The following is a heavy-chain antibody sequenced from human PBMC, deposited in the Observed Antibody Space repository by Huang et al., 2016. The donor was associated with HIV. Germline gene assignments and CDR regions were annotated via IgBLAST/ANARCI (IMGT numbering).Heavy chain of an antibody. V-gene: IGHV4-4*07. CDR3: ARIAYRGGYNLAFDI. Sequence: QVQLQELGPGLVKPSETLSLTCTVPGGSVSTNYWCWIRQPAGKGLEWIGRSYSSGSTNSNPSIERRVTMSIDTSKNQFCLKLSSVTAADAAVYYCARIAYRGGYNLAFDIWGQGTMVTVSS. D-gene: IGHD5-12*01. CDR2: SYSSGST. J-gene: IGHJ3*02. CDR1: GGSVSTNY.